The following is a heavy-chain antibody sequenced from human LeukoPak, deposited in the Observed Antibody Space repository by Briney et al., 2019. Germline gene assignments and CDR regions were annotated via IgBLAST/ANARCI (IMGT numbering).Heavy chain of an antibody. CDR2: INAGNGNT. V-gene: IGHV1-3*01. CDR3: ARDGDYDFWSGYPQGHSCFDP. Sequence: ASVKVSCKASGYTFTSYAMHWVRQAPGQRLEWMGWINAGNGNTKYSQKFQGRVTITRDTSASTAYMELSSLRSEDTAVYYCARDGDYDFWSGYPQGHSCFDPWGQGTLVTVSS. J-gene: IGHJ5*02. CDR1: GYTFTSYA. D-gene: IGHD3-3*01.